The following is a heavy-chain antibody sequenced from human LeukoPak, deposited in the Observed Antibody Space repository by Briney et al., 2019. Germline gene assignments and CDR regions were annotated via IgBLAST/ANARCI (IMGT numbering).Heavy chain of an antibody. V-gene: IGHV4-39*02. D-gene: IGHD1-26*01. Sequence: SETLSLTCTISGDSISTSIYYWGWIRQPPGRGLEWIGTIYYSGNTYYNASLKSRLTISVDTSKNHFSLKLSSVTAADTAVYYCARQAQNRSYPRYFDYWGQGTLVTVSS. CDR2: IYYSGNT. CDR1: GDSISTSIYY. J-gene: IGHJ4*02. CDR3: ARQAQNRSYPRYFDY.